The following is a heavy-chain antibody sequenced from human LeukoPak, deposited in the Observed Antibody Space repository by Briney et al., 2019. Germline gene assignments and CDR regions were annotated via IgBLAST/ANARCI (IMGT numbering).Heavy chain of an antibody. V-gene: IGHV4-59*12. CDR1: GGSITTDY. CDR2: IYNIVNT. CDR3: ARRVGATGDFDY. J-gene: IGHJ4*02. Sequence: PSETLSLTCTVSGGSITTDYWTWIRQPPGKGLEWIGYIYNIVNTKYNPSLKSRVTISVDTSKNQFSLKLSSVTAADTAVYYCARRVGATGDFDYWGQGTLVTVSS. D-gene: IGHD1-26*01.